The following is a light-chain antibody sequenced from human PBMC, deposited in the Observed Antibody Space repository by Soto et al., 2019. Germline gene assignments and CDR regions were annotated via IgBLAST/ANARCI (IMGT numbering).Light chain of an antibody. V-gene: IGKV3-15*01. CDR2: GAS. Sequence: ENVMTQPPATLSVYPGERATLSCRASQSVSSNLAWYQQKPGQAPRLLIYGASSRATGIPVRFSGSGSGTEFTLTISSLQSEDFAVYYCQQYNNWPLTFGQGTRLEI. CDR3: QQYNNWPLT. J-gene: IGKJ5*01. CDR1: QSVSSN.